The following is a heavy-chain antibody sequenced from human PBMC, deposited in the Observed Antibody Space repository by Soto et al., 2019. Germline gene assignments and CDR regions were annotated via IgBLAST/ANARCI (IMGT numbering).Heavy chain of an antibody. CDR2: MNPNSGKT. D-gene: IGHD3-10*01. Sequence: ASVKVSCKASGYTFTSYDINWVRQATGQGLEWMGWMNPNSGKTGYAQKFQGRVTMTRNTSISTAYMELSSLRSEETAVYYCARGDLLWFGELKERSISYYCYMDVWGKGTTVTVSS. J-gene: IGHJ6*03. CDR1: GYTFTSYD. V-gene: IGHV1-8*01. CDR3: ARGDLLWFGELKERSISYYCYMDV.